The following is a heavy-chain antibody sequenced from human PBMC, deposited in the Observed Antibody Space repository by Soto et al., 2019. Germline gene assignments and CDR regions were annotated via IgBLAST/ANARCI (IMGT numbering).Heavy chain of an antibody. J-gene: IGHJ4*02. CDR2: ISAYNGNT. Sequence: ASVKVSCKASRYTFTSYGISWVRQAPGQGLEWMGGISAYNGNTNYAQKLQGRVTMTTDESTSTAYMELSSLRSEDTAVYYCARGRYCSGGSCYMRYLPLDYWGQGTLVTVSS. V-gene: IGHV1-18*01. CDR1: RYTFTSYG. CDR3: ARGRYCSGGSCYMRYLPLDY. D-gene: IGHD2-15*01.